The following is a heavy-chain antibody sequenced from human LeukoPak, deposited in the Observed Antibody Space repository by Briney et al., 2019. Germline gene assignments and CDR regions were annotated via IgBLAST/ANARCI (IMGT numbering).Heavy chain of an antibody. D-gene: IGHD2-8*01. Sequence: PGGSLRLPCAASGFTFSSYSMNWVRQAPGKGLEWVSSISSSSSYIYYADSVKGRFTISRDNAKNSLYLQMNSLRAEDTAVYYCARDCTNGVCFGFDYWGQGTLVTVSS. V-gene: IGHV3-21*01. CDR1: GFTFSSYS. J-gene: IGHJ4*02. CDR3: ARDCTNGVCFGFDY. CDR2: ISSSSSYI.